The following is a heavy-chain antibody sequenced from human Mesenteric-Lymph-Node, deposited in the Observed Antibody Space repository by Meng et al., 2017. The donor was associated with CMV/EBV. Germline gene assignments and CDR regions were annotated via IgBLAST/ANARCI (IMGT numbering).Heavy chain of an antibody. J-gene: IGHJ6*02. CDR2: INHSGST. CDR1: GGSFSGYY. V-gene: IGHV4-34*01. D-gene: IGHD3-3*01. CDR3: ARPYAIFGVVKAMDV. Sequence: SQTLSLTCAVYGGSFSGYYWSWIRQPPGKGLEWIGEINHSGSTNYNPSLKSRVTISVDTSKNQFSLKLTSVTAADTAVYYCARPYAIFGVVKAMDVWGQGTTVTVSS.